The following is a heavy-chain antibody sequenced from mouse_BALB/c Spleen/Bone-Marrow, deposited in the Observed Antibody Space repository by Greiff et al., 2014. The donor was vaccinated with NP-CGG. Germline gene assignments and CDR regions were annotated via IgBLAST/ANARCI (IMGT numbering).Heavy chain of an antibody. Sequence: VMLVESGPDLVAPSQSLSITCTVSGFSLNSYGVHWVRQPPGKGLEWLGVIWSDGSTTYNSALKSRLSISKDNSKCQLFLKMNSLQTDDTAMYYCARHERGYPYAMDYWGQGTSVTVSS. D-gene: IGHD2-2*01. CDR2: IWSDGST. V-gene: IGHV2-6-2*01. CDR1: GFSLNSYG. J-gene: IGHJ4*01. CDR3: ARHERGYPYAMDY.